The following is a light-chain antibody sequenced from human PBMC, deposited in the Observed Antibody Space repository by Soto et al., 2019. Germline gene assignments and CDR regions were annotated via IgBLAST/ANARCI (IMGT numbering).Light chain of an antibody. CDR1: QSVTSNY. J-gene: IGKJ1*01. CDR3: QQHSNSPWT. V-gene: IGKV3D-20*02. Sequence: EIVLTQSPGTLSLSPGESAALSCRASQSVTSNYLVWYRQKPGQAPRLLISAISSRAAGIPDRFNGSGTGTDFTLTITRLEPEDSAVYYCQQHSNSPWTFGQGTRVEV. CDR2: AIS.